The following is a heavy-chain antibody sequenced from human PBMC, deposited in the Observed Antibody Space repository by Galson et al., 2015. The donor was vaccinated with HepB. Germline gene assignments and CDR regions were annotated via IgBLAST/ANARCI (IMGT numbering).Heavy chain of an antibody. CDR2: IEWDNKK. CDR3: VRIRPAAVDS. Sequence: PALVKPTQTLTLTCTFSGFSLNSREPRVSWIRQPPGKALEWLARIEWDNKKFYSASLKTRVTISKDTSKNQVVLTLTNVDPVDTATYYCVRIRPAAVDSWGLGTLVTVSS. V-gene: IGHV2-70*04. CDR1: GFSLNSREPR. D-gene: IGHD6-13*01. J-gene: IGHJ5*02.